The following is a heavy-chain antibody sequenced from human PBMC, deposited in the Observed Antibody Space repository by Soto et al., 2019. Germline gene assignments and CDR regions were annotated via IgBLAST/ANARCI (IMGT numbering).Heavy chain of an antibody. CDR2: TKDKAYSYTT. CDR3: ASIRGGFGD. CDR1: GLSLSDVF. Sequence: EVQLVESGGGLVQPGGSLRLSCAASGLSLSDVFIDWARQAPGKGLEWVGRTKDKAYSYTTEYAASVKGSFTTSRDDSRKSVFLQMSSVKAEDTAVYYCASIRGGFGDWGQGTLVTVSS. J-gene: IGHJ4*02. V-gene: IGHV3-72*01. D-gene: IGHD3-10*01.